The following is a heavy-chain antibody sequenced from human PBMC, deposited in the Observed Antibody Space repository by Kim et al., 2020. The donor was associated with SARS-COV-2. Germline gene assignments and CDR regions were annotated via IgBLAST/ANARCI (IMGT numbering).Heavy chain of an antibody. J-gene: IGHJ6*02. CDR2: IYYSGST. V-gene: IGHV4-59*01. CDR3: AGRGDSSRWFSYYYYYGMDV. D-gene: IGHD6-13*01. CDR1: GGSISSYY. Sequence: SETLSLTCTFSGGSISSYYWSWIRQPPGKGLEWIGYIYYSGSTNYNPSLKSRVTIAVDTSKNQLSLKLSSVTAADTAVYYCAGRGDSSRWFSYYYYYGMDVWGQGTTVTVSS.